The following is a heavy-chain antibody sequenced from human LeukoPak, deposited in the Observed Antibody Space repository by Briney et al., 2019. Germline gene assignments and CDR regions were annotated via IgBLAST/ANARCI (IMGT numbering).Heavy chain of an antibody. J-gene: IGHJ4*02. D-gene: IGHD6-19*01. V-gene: IGHV4-38-2*02. CDR3: ARRSSGWYFGYYFDY. CDR2: IYYSGST. CDR1: GYSISSGYY. Sequence: PSETLSLTCTVSGYSISSGYYWGWIRQPPGKGLEWIGNIYYSGSTYYNPSLKSRVTISVDTSKNQFSLKLSSATAADTAVYYCARRSSGWYFGYYFDYWGQGTLVTVSS.